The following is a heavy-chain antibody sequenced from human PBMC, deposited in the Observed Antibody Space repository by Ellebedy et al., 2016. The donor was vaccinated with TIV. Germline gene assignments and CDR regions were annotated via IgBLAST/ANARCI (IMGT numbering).Heavy chain of an antibody. CDR2: ISYDGNKK. J-gene: IGHJ4*02. D-gene: IGHD3-22*01. CDR1: GFTFRRYG. CDR3: AKDLFDYHDDTGYYLGS. V-gene: IGHV3-30*18. Sequence: GESLKISXAASGFTFRRYGMHWVRQAPGKGLEWVAVISYDGNKKYYVDSAEGRFTISRDNSKNTLYLQMNSLRAEDTAVYYCAKDLFDYHDDTGYYLGSWGQGTLVTVSS.